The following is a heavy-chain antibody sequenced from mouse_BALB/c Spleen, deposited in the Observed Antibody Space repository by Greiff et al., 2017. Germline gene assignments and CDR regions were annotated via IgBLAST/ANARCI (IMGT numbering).Heavy chain of an antibody. CDR2: ISSGGSYT. D-gene: IGHD2-1*01. CDR1: GFTFSSYG. Sequence: EVMLVESGGDLVKPGGSLKLSCAASGFTFSSYGMSWVRQTPDKRLEWVATISSGGSYTYYPDSVKGRFTISRDNAKNTLYLQMSSLKSEDTAMYYCARDGNGKSLYFDVWGAGTTVTVSS. CDR3: ARDGNGKSLYFDV. J-gene: IGHJ1*01. V-gene: IGHV5-6*02.